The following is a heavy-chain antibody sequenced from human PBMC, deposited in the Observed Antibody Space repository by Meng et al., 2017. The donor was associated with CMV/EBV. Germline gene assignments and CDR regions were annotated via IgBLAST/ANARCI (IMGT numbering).Heavy chain of an antibody. Sequence: GGSLRLSCAASGFTFDDYGMSWVRQAPGKGLEWVSGINWNGGNTGYVDSVKGRFTISRDNAKNSLYLQMNSLRAEDTAVYYCAREFRNGSYLRHWYFDLWGRGTLVTVSS. CDR3: AREFRNGSYLRHWYFDL. CDR2: INWNGGNT. CDR1: GFTFDDYG. D-gene: IGHD1-26*01. J-gene: IGHJ2*01. V-gene: IGHV3-20*04.